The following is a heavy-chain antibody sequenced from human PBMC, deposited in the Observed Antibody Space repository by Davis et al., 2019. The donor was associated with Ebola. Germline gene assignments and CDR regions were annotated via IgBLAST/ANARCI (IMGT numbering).Heavy chain of an antibody. V-gene: IGHV1-8*01. Sequence: ASVKVSCKASGYTFTSYDINWVRQATGQGLEWMGWMNPNSGNTGYAQKFQGRITMTRNISISTAYMELSSLRSDDTAVYYCARRAGARSGFDTWGQGSLVTVSS. CDR1: GYTFTSYD. CDR2: MNPNSGNT. D-gene: IGHD1-26*01. CDR3: ARRAGARSGFDT. J-gene: IGHJ4*02.